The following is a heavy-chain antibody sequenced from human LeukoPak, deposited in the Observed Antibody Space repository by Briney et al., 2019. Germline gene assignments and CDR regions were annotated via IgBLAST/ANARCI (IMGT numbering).Heavy chain of an antibody. CDR2: IWYDGSNK. J-gene: IGHJ4*02. V-gene: IGHV3-33*01. Sequence: GGSLRLSCAASGFTFRSYGMHWVRQAPGKGLEWVAVIWYDGSNKYYADSVKGRFTVSRDSSKNTLYLQMNSLRAEDTAVYYCATAVASSSGWYADYWGQGTLVTVSS. D-gene: IGHD6-19*01. CDR1: GFTFRSYG. CDR3: ATAVASSSGWYADY.